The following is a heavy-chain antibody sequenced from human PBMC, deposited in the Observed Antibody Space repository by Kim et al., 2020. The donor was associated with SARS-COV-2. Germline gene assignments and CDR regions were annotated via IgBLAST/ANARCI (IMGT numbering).Heavy chain of an antibody. Sequence: SLMSRVTISVDRSKNQFSLKLSSVTAADTAVYYCARVIVVVPAALMWFDPLGQGTLVTVSS. J-gene: IGHJ5*02. CDR3: ARVIVVVPAALMWFDP. D-gene: IGHD2-2*01. V-gene: IGHV4-30-2*01.